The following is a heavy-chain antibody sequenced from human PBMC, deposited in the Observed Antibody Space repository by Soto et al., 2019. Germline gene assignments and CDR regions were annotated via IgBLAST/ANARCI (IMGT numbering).Heavy chain of an antibody. V-gene: IGHV4-59*08. CDR2: IYYSGST. CDR3: ARHAPSFRFRFTDYYYYYMDV. D-gene: IGHD3-3*01. Sequence: SETLSLTCTVSGGSISSYYWSWIRQPPGKGLEWIGYIYYSGSTNYNPSLQSRVTISVDTAKNQFSLKLSSLTAADTAVYYCARHAPSFRFRFTDYYYYYMDVWGKGTTVTVSS. CDR1: GGSISSYY. J-gene: IGHJ6*03.